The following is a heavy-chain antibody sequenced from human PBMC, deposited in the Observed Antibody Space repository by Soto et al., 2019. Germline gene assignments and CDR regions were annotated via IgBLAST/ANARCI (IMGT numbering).Heavy chain of an antibody. CDR3: ARGIPTPLPDSSCWPTAVYYFYY. CDR2: INPSGGST. V-gene: IGHV1-46*03. CDR1: GYTFTSYY. Sequence: QVQLVQSGAEVKKPGASVKVSCKASGYTFTSYYMHWVRQAPGQGLVWMGIINPSGGSTSYAQKFQGRVTMTRDTSRSTVYMELSSLRSEDTAVYYCARGIPTPLPDSSCWPTAVYYFYYWGQGTLVTVSS. D-gene: IGHD6-13*01. J-gene: IGHJ4*02.